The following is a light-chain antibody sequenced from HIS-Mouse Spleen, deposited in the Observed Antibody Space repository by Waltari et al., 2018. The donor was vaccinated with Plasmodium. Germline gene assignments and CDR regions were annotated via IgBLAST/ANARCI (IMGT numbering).Light chain of an antibody. CDR2: DVS. CDR3: CSYAGSYTFVV. CDR1: SSDVGGYNY. J-gene: IGLJ2*01. V-gene: IGLV2-11*01. Sequence: QSALTQPRSVSGSPGQSVTIPCTGTSSDVGGYNYVPWYQQHPGKAPKLMMYDVSKRPSGVPDRFSGSKSGNTASLTISGLQAEDEADYYCCSYAGSYTFVVFGGGTKLTVL.